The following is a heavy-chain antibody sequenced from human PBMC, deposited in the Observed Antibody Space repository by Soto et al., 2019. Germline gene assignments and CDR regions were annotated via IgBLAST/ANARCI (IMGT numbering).Heavy chain of an antibody. CDR1: GFTFSSYA. CDR3: AKVLRFLEWLSHDAFDI. D-gene: IGHD3-3*01. J-gene: IGHJ3*02. Sequence: EVQLLESGGGLVQPGGSLRLSCAASGFTFSSYAISWVRQAPGKGLEWVSAISGSGGSTYYADSVKGRFTISRDNSKNTLYLQMNSLRAEDTAVYYCAKVLRFLEWLSHDAFDIWGQGTMVTVSS. V-gene: IGHV3-23*01. CDR2: ISGSGGST.